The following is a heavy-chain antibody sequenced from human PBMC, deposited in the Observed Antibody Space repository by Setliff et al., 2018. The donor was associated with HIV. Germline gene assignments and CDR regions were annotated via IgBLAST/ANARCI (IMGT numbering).Heavy chain of an antibody. D-gene: IGHD6-19*01. J-gene: IGHJ6*03. CDR2: IYHSGRT. V-gene: IGHV4-34*01. CDR3: ARGRCSGGACSGRYSHLHIDV. CDR1: GGSFSDYS. Sequence: PSETLSLTCAVYGGSFSDYSWTWIRRPPGKGLEWIGEIYHSGRTDHNPSLTSRVTMSIDSSKNQFSLRLSSVAVADTAVYYCARGRCSGGACSGRYSHLHIDVWAKGTTVTVSS.